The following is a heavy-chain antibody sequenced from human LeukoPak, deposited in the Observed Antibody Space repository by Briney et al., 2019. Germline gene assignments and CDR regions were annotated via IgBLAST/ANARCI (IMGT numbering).Heavy chain of an antibody. J-gene: IGHJ6*03. CDR2: IYTSGGT. Sequence: SETLSLTCTVSGGSISSYYWSWIRQPAGKGLEWIGRIYTSGGTNYNPSLKSRVTMSVDTSKNQFSLKLSSVTAADTAVYYCARDQSRSSSWCRYYYMDVWGKGTTVTISS. CDR3: ARDQSRSSSWCRYYYMDV. D-gene: IGHD6-13*01. CDR1: GGSISSYY. V-gene: IGHV4-4*07.